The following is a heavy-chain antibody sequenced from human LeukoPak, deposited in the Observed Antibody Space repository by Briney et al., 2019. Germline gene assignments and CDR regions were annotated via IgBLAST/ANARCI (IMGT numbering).Heavy chain of an antibody. J-gene: IGHJ4*02. D-gene: IGHD3-22*01. Sequence: TSSETLSLTCAVSGYSISSGYYWGWIRQPPGKGLEWIGSIYHSGSTSYKPSLKSRVTISVDTSKNQFSLKLSSVTAADTAVYYCARNSSGIHFDCWGQGTQVTVSS. V-gene: IGHV4-38-2*01. CDR3: ARNSSGIHFDC. CDR1: GYSISSGYY. CDR2: IYHSGST.